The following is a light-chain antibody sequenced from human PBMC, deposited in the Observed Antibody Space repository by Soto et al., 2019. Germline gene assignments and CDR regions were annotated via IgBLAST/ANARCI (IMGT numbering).Light chain of an antibody. CDR2: ADN. J-gene: IGLJ3*02. CDR1: SSNIGSNT. V-gene: IGLV1-44*01. Sequence: QSVLTQPPSASGTPGQRVTISCSGSSSNIGSNTVNWYQQFPGMAPKLLIYADNQRPSGVPDRISGSKSGTSASLDISGLQSEDEAVYCCAAWDDTLNGPKWVFGGGTQLTVL. CDR3: AAWDDTLNGPKWV.